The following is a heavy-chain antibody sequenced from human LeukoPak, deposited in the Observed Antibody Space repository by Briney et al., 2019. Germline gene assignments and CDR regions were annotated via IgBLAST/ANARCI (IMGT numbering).Heavy chain of an antibody. Sequence: PGGSLRLSCAASGFTFSSYAMSWVRQAPGKGLEWVSAISGSGGSKYYADSVKGRCTISRDNSKNTLYLQMNSLRAAHTAADYCAKGRFAPWGQGTLVTVSS. CDR1: GFTFSSYA. CDR2: ISGSGGSK. J-gene: IGHJ5*02. V-gene: IGHV3-23*01. CDR3: AKGRFAP.